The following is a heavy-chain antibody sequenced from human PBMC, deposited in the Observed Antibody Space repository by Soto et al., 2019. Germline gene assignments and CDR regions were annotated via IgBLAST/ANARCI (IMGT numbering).Heavy chain of an antibody. D-gene: IGHD6-13*01. V-gene: IGHV4-59*08. J-gene: IGHJ3*02. CDR2: IYYSGST. Sequence: QVQLQESGPGLVKPSETLSLTCTVSGGSISSYYWSWIRQPPGKGLEWIGYIYYSGSTNYNPSLRSGVTISVDTSKHQSSLKRRSVPAADTAVYYCARLSSLYSCSWYGAFDIWGKGTMATVSS. CDR1: GGSISSYY. CDR3: ARLSSLYSCSWYGAFDI.